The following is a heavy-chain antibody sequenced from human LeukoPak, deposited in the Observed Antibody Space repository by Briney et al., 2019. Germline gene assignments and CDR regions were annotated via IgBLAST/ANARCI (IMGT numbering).Heavy chain of an antibody. CDR1: GYTFIAHY. V-gene: IGHV1-2*02. CDR3: ATGAHSGSYSSGPDAFDI. J-gene: IGHJ3*02. D-gene: IGHD1-26*01. Sequence: ASVKVSCKASGYTFIAHYMHWVRQAPGQGLEWMGWINPNSGGTNYAQKFQGRVTMTRDTSISTVYMELSRLRSDDTAVYYCATGAHSGSYSSGPDAFDIWGQGTMVTVSS. CDR2: INPNSGGT.